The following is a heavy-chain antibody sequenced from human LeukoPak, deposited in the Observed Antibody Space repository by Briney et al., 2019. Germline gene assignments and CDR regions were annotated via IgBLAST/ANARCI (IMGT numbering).Heavy chain of an antibody. V-gene: IGHV3-23*01. J-gene: IGHJ6*02. Sequence: GGSLRLSCAASGFTFSSYAMSWVRQAPGKGLEWVSAISGSGGSTYYADSVKGRFTISRDNSKNTLYLQMNGLRAEDTAVYYCAKVQQLDHYYYYYGMDVWGQGTTVTVSS. CDR3: AKVQQLDHYYYYYGMDV. CDR2: ISGSGGST. CDR1: GFTFSSYA. D-gene: IGHD6-13*01.